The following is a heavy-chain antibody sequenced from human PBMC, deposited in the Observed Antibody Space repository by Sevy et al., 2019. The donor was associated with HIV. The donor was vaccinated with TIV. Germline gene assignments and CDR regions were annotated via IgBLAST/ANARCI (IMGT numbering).Heavy chain of an antibody. Sequence: GGSLRLSCAASEFTFSSYSMNWVRQAPGKGLEWVAYISSSSSSIYYVDSVKGLFTISRDNAKNSLYLQMNSLRDEDTAVYYCERGNYDYVQGYMDVWGKGTTVTVSS. J-gene: IGHJ6*03. V-gene: IGHV3-48*02. D-gene: IGHD3-16*01. CDR1: EFTFSSYS. CDR3: ERGNYDYVQGYMDV. CDR2: ISSSSSSI.